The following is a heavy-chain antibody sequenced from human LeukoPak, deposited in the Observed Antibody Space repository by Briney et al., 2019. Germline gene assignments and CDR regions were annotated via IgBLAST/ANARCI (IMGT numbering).Heavy chain of an antibody. D-gene: IGHD5-24*01. V-gene: IGHV3-11*04. Sequence: GGSLRLSCAASGFTFSDYYMSRIRQAPGKGLEWVSYISGSGTTIYYADSVKGRFTISRDNAKNSLYLQMNSLRVEDTAVYYCAREWQFDYWGQGTLVTVSS. CDR2: ISGSGTTI. CDR3: AREWQFDY. J-gene: IGHJ4*02. CDR1: GFTFSDYY.